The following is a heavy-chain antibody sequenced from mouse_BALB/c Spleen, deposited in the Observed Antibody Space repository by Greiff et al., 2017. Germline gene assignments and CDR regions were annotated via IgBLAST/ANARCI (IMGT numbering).Heavy chain of an antibody. Sequence: VQLQQSGAELVRPGTSVKVSCKASGYAFTNYLIEWVKQRPGQGLEWIGVINPGSGGTNYNEKFKGKATLTADKSSSTAYMQLSSLTSDDSAVYFCARNYYGNYVGTYWGQGTLVTVSA. CDR3: ARNYYGNYVGTY. CDR1: GYAFTNYL. J-gene: IGHJ3*01. CDR2: INPGSGGT. V-gene: IGHV1-54*01. D-gene: IGHD2-1*01.